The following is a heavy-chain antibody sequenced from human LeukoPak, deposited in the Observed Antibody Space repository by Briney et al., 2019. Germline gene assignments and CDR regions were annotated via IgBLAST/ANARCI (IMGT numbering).Heavy chain of an antibody. Sequence: ASVKVSCKASGYTFTAYYLHWVRQAPGQGLEWMGWINPNSGGTNYAQKFQGRVTMTRDTSIDTAYMELSSLRSDDTAVYYCARESSFGRWGQGTLVTVSS. V-gene: IGHV1-2*02. D-gene: IGHD3-16*01. J-gene: IGHJ4*02. CDR2: INPNSGGT. CDR3: ARESSFGR. CDR1: GYTFTAYY.